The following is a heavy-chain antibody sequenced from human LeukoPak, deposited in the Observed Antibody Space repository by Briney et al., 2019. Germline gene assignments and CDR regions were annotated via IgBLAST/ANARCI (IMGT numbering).Heavy chain of an antibody. Sequence: SETLSLTCAVYDKSGSGYYWTWFRQVPGRGLEWIGEIDQSGSTNYNPSLKRRVIISVDTSKSQFSLKMTSVTAADTGLYYCARGVDYWGQGTVVTVSS. J-gene: IGHJ4*02. CDR1: DKSGSGYY. V-gene: IGHV4-34*01. CDR3: ARGVDY. CDR2: IDQSGST.